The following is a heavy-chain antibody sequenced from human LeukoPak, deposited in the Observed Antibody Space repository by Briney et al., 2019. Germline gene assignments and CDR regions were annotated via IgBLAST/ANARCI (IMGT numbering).Heavy chain of an antibody. CDR1: GFTFSSYA. CDR3: ADAIAAAGIQFDY. V-gene: IGHV4-38-2*01. Sequence: GSLRLSCAASGFTFSSYAMSWVRQAPGKGLEWIGSIYYSGSTYYNPSLKSRVTISVDTSKNQFSLKLSSVTAADTAVYYCADAIAAAGIQFDYWGQGTLVTVSS. D-gene: IGHD6-13*01. CDR2: IYYSGST. J-gene: IGHJ4*02.